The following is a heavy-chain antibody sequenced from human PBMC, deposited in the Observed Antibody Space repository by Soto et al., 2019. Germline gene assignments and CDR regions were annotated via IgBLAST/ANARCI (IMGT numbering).Heavy chain of an antibody. CDR2: ISAYNGNT. CDR3: ARGEDCSSTSCYAGPIDY. V-gene: IGHV1-18*01. CDR1: GYTFTSYG. Sequence: QVQLVQSGAEVKKPGASVKVSCKASGYTFTSYGISWVRQAPGQGLEWMGWISAYNGNTNYAQKLQGRVTMTTDTXTXTXXMELRSLRSDDTAVYYCARGEDCSSTSCYAGPIDYWGQGTLVTVSS. D-gene: IGHD2-2*01. J-gene: IGHJ4*02.